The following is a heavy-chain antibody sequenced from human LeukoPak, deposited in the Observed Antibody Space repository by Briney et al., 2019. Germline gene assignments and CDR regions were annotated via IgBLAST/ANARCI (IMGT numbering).Heavy chain of an antibody. CDR3: ARVSSGATTVDY. J-gene: IGHJ4*02. Sequence: SETLSLTCTVSGGSIISSDYHWGWVRQPPGKGLEWIGEIYHSGSTNYNPSLKSRVTISVDKSKNQFSLKLSSVTAADTAVYYCARVSSGATTVDYWGQGTLVTVSS. D-gene: IGHD1-26*01. CDR2: IYHSGST. CDR1: GGSIISSDYH. V-gene: IGHV4-39*07.